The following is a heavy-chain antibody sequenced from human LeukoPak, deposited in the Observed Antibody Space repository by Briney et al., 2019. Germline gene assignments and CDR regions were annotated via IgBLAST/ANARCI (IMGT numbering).Heavy chain of an antibody. J-gene: IGHJ4*02. CDR2: IYYSGST. CDR3: ARLTHCSSTSSYGYYFDY. Sequence: PSETLSLTCTVSGGSISSSSYYWGWISQPPGKGLAWIGSIYYSGSTYYNPSLKSRVTISVDTSKNQFSLKLSSVTAADTAVYYCARLTHCSSTSSYGYYFDYWGQGTLVTVSS. D-gene: IGHD2-2*01. CDR1: GGSISSSSYY. V-gene: IGHV4-39*01.